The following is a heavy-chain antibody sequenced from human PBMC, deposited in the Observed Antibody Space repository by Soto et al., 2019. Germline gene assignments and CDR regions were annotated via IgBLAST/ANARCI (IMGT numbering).Heavy chain of an antibody. CDR1: GFTFSSDA. Sequence: EVQLLESGGGLVQPGGSLRVSCAASGFTFSSDAMSWVRQTPGKGLEWVSTISNGGTSTYYAASVKGRFTISRDISMNTLYLQMNSLRVEDTAVYYCAKRGDSTSWYWFVPWGQGTLVTVSS. CDR3: AKRGDSTSWYWFVP. CDR2: ISNGGTST. J-gene: IGHJ5*02. V-gene: IGHV3-23*01. D-gene: IGHD6-13*01.